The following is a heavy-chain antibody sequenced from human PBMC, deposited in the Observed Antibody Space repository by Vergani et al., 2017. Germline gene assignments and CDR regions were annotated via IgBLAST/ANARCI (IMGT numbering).Heavy chain of an antibody. CDR3: AKERDAREDRLPDY. CDR1: GFTFSTFG. D-gene: IGHD5/OR15-5a*01. V-gene: IGHV3-30*02. Sequence: QVQLVESGGGVVQPGGSLRLSCAASGFTFSTFGMHWVRQAPGKGLEWVAFIRYDGSNKYYADSVKGRFTIPRDNSKNTVYVQMSSLRSEDTAVYYCAKERDAREDRLPDYWGQGTLVTVSS. J-gene: IGHJ4*02. CDR2: IRYDGSNK.